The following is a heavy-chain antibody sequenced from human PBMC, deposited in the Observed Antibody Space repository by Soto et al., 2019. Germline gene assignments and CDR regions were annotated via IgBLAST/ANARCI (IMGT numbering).Heavy chain of an antibody. CDR2: GLRHEFV. V-gene: IGHV4-59*11. CDR1: GGSISDHY. Sequence: QMHLQESGPGLVKPSETLSLTCTVSGGSISDHYLSWTRQPPGKGLEWIGYGLRHEFVGTNPSLTSRVTISVDTSKKQFSLRPNSVTAADTAVYYCVAGPDHAKSAYWGQGTLVTVSS. J-gene: IGHJ4*01. CDR3: VAGPDHAKSAY.